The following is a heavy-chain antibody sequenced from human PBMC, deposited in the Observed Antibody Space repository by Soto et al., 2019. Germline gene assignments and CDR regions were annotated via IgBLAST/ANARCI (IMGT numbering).Heavy chain of an antibody. Sequence: QVQLQQWGAGLLKPSETLSLTCAVYGGSFSGYYWSWIRQPPGKGLEWIGEINHSGSTNYNPSLKSLVTISVDTSKNQVSLKLSSVTAADTAVYYCAGSSGHNPSAFDYWGQGTLVTVSA. CDR1: GGSFSGYY. D-gene: IGHD3-22*01. CDR3: AGSSGHNPSAFDY. J-gene: IGHJ4*02. V-gene: IGHV4-34*01. CDR2: INHSGST.